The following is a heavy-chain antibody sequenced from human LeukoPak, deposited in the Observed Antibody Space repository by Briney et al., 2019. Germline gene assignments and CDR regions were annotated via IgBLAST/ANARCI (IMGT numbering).Heavy chain of an antibody. CDR3: ARGGTVRNFDH. J-gene: IGHJ4*02. CDR2: MYYSGST. D-gene: IGHD1-14*01. Sequence: SETLSLTCTVSGGSISSSSYYWGWIRQPPGKGLEWIGSMYYSGSTFYNPSLKSRVSISADTSKNQFSLNLKSVTAADTAVYYCARGGTVRNFDHWGQGTLVTVSS. V-gene: IGHV4-39*07. CDR1: GGSISSSSYY.